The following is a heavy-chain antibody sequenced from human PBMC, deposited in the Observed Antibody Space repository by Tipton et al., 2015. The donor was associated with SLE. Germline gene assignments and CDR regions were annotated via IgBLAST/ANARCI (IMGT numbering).Heavy chain of an antibody. CDR1: GSSISTRGYY. CDR3: ARSYFGSLHLPY. D-gene: IGHD3-10*01. Sequence: TLSLTCVVSGSSISTRGYYWGWVRQAPGKGLDWIGSGNYRGDTQYNPSLKSRVTISVDTSKNSFSVNLSSVTAADTAVYYCARSYFGSLHLPYWGQGKLVTVSS. J-gene: IGHJ4*02. V-gene: IGHV4-39*07. CDR2: GNYRGDT.